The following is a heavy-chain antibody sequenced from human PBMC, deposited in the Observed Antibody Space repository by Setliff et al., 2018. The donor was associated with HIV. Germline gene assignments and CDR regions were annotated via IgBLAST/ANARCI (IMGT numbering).Heavy chain of an antibody. J-gene: IGHJ6*03. CDR1: GGSISSSSYY. Sequence: SETLSLTCTVSGGSISSSSYYWGWIRQPPGKGLEWIGYITYSGSAYYNPSLKSRVTISIDTSKNRFSLQLTSVTAADTAVYYCTRDLWGDDYYYNNMDVWGKGTTVTVSS. V-gene: IGHV4-30-4*02. CDR2: ITYSGSA. CDR3: TRDLWGDDYYYNNMDV. D-gene: IGHD2-21*02.